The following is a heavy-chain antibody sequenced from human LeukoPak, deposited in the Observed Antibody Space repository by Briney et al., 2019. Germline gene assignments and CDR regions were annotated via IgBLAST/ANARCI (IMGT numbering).Heavy chain of an antibody. CDR3: AKVRGYCSGGSCYSDGDYFDY. D-gene: IGHD2-15*01. CDR2: ISGSGGST. CDR1: GFTFSSYA. V-gene: IGHV3-23*01. Sequence: PGGSLRLSCAASGFTFSSYAMSWVRQAPGKGLEWVSAISGSGGSTYYADSVKGRFTISRDNSKNTLYLQMNSLRAEDTAVYYCAKVRGYCSGGSCYSDGDYFDYWGQGTLVTVSS. J-gene: IGHJ4*02.